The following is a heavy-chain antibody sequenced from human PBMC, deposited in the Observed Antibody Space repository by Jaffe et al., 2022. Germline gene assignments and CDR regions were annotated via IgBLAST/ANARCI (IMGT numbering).Heavy chain of an antibody. CDR1: GGSISSYY. J-gene: IGHJ6*03. D-gene: IGHD3-22*01. CDR3: ARGLGSSGYDYYYYYYMDV. V-gene: IGHV4-59*01. CDR2: IYYSGST. Sequence: QVQLQESGPGLVKPSETLSLTCTVSGGSISSYYWSWIRQPPGKGLEWIGYIYYSGSTNYNPSLKSRVTISVDTSKNQFSLKLSSVTAADTAVYYCARGLGSSGYDYYYYYYMDVWGKGTTVTVSS.